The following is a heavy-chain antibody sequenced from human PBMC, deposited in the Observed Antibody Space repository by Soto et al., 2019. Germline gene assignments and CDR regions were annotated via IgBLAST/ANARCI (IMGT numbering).Heavy chain of an antibody. CDR3: ARGGARPGSYYGMDV. CDR1: GYTFANSG. V-gene: IGHV1-18*01. CDR2: ISAYNGNR. J-gene: IGHJ6*04. Sequence: ASVKVSCKVSGYTFANSGINWVRQAPGQGLEWMGWISAYNGNRNYAQKLQGRVTMTTDTPTSTAYMELRSLRSDDTAVYFCARGGARPGSYYGMDVWGKGTTVTVSS. D-gene: IGHD3-16*01.